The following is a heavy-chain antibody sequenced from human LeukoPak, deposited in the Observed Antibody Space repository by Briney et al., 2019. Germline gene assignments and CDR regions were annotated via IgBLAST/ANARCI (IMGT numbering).Heavy chain of an antibody. CDR2: IWYDGSNK. V-gene: IGHV3-33*01. CDR1: GFTFSTYG. Sequence: GGSLRLSCAASGFTFSTYGMHWVRQAPGKGLEWVAVIWYDGSNKYYADSVTGRFAISRDNSNNMVYLQMNSLRAEDTAVYYCARDHCGGDCSTPPLGFDDWGQGTLVTVSS. CDR3: ARDHCGGDCSTPPLGFDD. D-gene: IGHD2-21*02. J-gene: IGHJ4*02.